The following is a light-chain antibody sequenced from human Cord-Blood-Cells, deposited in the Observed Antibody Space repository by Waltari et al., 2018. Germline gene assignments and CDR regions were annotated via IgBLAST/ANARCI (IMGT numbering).Light chain of an antibody. Sequence: DIQMTQSPSSLSASVGDRVTITCQASQDISNYLNWYQQKPGKAPKLLIYDASNLETGVPSRFSGSGSGTDFTFTISSLQPEDIATYYCQQYDNLPLSATVGQGTKVEIK. CDR2: DAS. J-gene: IGKJ1*01. CDR1: QDISNY. CDR3: QQYDNLPLSAT. V-gene: IGKV1-33*01.